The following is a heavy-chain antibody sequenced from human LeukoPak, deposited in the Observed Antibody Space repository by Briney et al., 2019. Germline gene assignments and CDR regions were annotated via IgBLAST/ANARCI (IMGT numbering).Heavy chain of an antibody. CDR3: ARKGPGYSSSWYFSASRYYYGMDV. V-gene: IGHV4-59*11. Sequence: SETLSLTCAVSDDSFSSHYWTWIRQPPGKGLEWIGYISYIGTTNYNPSLKSRVTISIDTSKNQFSLKLSSVTAADTAVYYCARKGPGYSSSWYFSASRYYYGMDVWGQGTTVTVSS. D-gene: IGHD6-13*01. J-gene: IGHJ6*02. CDR2: ISYIGTT. CDR1: DDSFSSHY.